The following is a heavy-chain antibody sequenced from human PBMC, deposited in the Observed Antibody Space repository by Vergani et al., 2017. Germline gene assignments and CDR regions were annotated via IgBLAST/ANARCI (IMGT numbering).Heavy chain of an antibody. CDR2: ISSSSSYI. Sequence: EVQLVESGGGVVRPGGSLRLSCAASGFTFDDYGMSWVRQAPGKGLEWVSSISSSSSYIYYADSVKGRFTISRDNAKNSLYLQMNSLRAEDTAVYYCARDLGEESADYWGQGTLVTVSS. J-gene: IGHJ4*02. V-gene: IGHV3-21*01. CDR3: ARDLGEESADY. CDR1: GFTFDDYG. D-gene: IGHD3-3*01.